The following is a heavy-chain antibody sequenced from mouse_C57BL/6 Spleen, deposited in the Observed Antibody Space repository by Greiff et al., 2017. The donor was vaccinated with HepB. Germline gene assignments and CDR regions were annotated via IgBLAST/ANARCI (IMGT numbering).Heavy chain of an antibody. CDR2: IDPSDSYT. CDR1: GYTFTSYW. J-gene: IGHJ2*01. V-gene: IGHV1-69*01. CDR3: ARGRDY. Sequence: QVQLQQPGAELVMPGASVKLSCKASGYTFTSYWMHWVKQRPGQGLEWIGEIDPSDSYTNYNQKFKGKSTLTVDKSSSKAYMQLSSLTSEDSAVYYCARGRDYWGQGTTLTVSS.